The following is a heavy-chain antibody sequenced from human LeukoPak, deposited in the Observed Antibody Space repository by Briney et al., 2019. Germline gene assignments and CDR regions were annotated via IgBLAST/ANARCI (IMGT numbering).Heavy chain of an antibody. CDR1: GYSISSGYY. V-gene: IGHV4-38-2*02. D-gene: IGHD3-10*01. J-gene: IGHJ4*02. CDR2: IYHSGST. Sequence: ASETLSLTCTVSGYSISSGYYWGWIRQPPGKGLEWIGSIYHSGSTYYNPSLKSRVTISVDTSKNQFSLKLSSVTAADTAVYYCARGGYYYGSGALDYWGQGTLVTVSS. CDR3: ARGGYYYGSGALDY.